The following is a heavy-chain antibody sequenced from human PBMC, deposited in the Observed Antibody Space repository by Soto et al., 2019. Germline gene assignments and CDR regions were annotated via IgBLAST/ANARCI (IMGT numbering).Heavy chain of an antibody. CDR1: GFTFSSYA. D-gene: IGHD3-3*01. J-gene: IGHJ6*03. Sequence: GGSLRLSCAASGFTFSSYAMSWVRQAPGKGLEWVSAISGSGGSTYYADSVKGRFTISRDNSKNTLYLQMNSLRAEDTAVYYCAKAVGYYDFWSGYSDYYMDVWGKGTTVTVSS. V-gene: IGHV3-23*01. CDR3: AKAVGYYDFWSGYSDYYMDV. CDR2: ISGSGGST.